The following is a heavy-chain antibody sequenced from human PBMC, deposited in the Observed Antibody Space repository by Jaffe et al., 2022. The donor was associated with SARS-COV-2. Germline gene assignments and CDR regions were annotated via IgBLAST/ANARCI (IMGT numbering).Heavy chain of an antibody. D-gene: IGHD6-13*01. CDR1: GFTFSSYA. V-gene: IGHV3-30-3*01. J-gene: IGHJ4*02. Sequence: QVQLVESGGGVVQPGRSLRLSCAASGFTFSSYAMHWVRQAPGKGLEWVAVISYDGSNKYYADSVKGRFTISRDNSKNTLYLQMNSLRAEDTAVYYCARDPIAAAYYYFDYWGQGTLVTVSS. CDR3: ARDPIAAAYYYFDY. CDR2: ISYDGSNK.